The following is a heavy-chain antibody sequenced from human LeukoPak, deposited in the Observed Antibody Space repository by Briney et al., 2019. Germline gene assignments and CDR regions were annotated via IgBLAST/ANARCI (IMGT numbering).Heavy chain of an antibody. CDR2: IIPIFGTA. CDR1: GGTFSSYA. V-gene: IGHV1-69*01. Sequence: ASVKVSCKASGGTFSSYAISWVRQAPGQGLEWMGGIIPIFGTANYAQKFQGRVTITADESTSTAYMELSSLRSEDTAVYYCARPYYSDYYHYHGMDVWGQGTTVTVSS. CDR3: ARPYYSDYYHYHGMDV. D-gene: IGHD3-10*01. J-gene: IGHJ6*02.